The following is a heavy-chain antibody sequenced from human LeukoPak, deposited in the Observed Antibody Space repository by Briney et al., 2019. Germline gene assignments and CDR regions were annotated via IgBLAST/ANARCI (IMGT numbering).Heavy chain of an antibody. Sequence: PSETLSLTCTVSGGSISSGSCYWSWIRQPAGKGLEWIGRIYTSGNTNYNLSLKSRVTISVDTSKNQFSLKLSSVTAADTAVYYCARDQGYYYMDVWGKGTTVTVSS. V-gene: IGHV4-61*02. J-gene: IGHJ6*03. CDR2: IYTSGNT. CDR3: ARDQGYYYMDV. CDR1: GGSISSGSCY.